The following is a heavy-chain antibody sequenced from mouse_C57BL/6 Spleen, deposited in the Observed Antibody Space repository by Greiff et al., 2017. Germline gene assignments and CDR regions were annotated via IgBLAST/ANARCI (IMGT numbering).Heavy chain of an antibody. CDR3: AGVITKGVATEDMDD. V-gene: IGHV1-9*01. J-gene: IGHJ4*01. CDR2: IFPGSGST. CDR1: GYTFTGYW. Sequence: QVQLQQSGPELMKPGASVKLSCKASGYTFTGYWIEWVKQRPGHGLEWIGGIFPGSGSTNYNEKFKGKATVTADTSSNTAYMQLSSLTTEDSAIYYCAGVITKGVATEDMDDWGKGTTVTVSS. D-gene: IGHD1-1*01.